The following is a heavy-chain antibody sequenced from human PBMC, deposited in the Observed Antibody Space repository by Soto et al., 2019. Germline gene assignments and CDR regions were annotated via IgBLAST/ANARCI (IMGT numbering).Heavy chain of an antibody. CDR2: IYYSGST. D-gene: IGHD6-13*01. V-gene: IGHV4-39*01. J-gene: IGHJ3*02. Sequence: QLQLQESGPGLVKPSETLSLTCTVSGGSISSSSYYWGWIRQPPGKGLEWIGSIYYSGSTYYNPSLKSRVTISVDTSKNQFSLKLSSVTAADTAVYYCAKTRIAAAGPEGRAFDIWGQGTMVTVSS. CDR3: AKTRIAAAGPEGRAFDI. CDR1: GGSISSSSYY.